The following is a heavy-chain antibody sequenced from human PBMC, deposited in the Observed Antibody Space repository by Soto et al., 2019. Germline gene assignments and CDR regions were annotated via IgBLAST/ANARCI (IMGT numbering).Heavy chain of an antibody. D-gene: IGHD2-15*01. CDR3: ATLVAGTKVLDY. V-gene: IGHV3-74*01. CDR1: GFTFSSYW. J-gene: IGHJ4*02. CDR2: INGDGSTT. Sequence: PGGSLRVSCAASGFTFSSYWMHWGRQAPGKGLVWVSGINGDGSTTRYADSVKGRFTISRDNAENTLYLQMNSLRVEDTAVYYCATLVAGTKVLDYWSQGPLVTLSS.